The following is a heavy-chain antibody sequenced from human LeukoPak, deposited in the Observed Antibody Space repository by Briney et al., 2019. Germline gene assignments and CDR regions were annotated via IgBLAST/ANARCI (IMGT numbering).Heavy chain of an antibody. V-gene: IGHV4-59*08. CDR3: ARLDSGALYPFGH. J-gene: IGHJ4*02. D-gene: IGHD3-22*01. CDR2: ISYSGTT. Sequence: PSETLSLTCSVSGGSMNYYHWSWIRQPPGKGLEWIGHISYSGTTNYSPSLNSRVTISLDTTKKQFSLKVTSVTAADTAVYYCARLDSGALYPFGHWGQGTLVTVSS. CDR1: GGSMNYYH.